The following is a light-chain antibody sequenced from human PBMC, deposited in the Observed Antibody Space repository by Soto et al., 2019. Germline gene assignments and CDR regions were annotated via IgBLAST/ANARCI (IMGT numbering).Light chain of an antibody. CDR3: QQRNIWPPVT. Sequence: PGERATLSCRASPSVANFVAWYQQKPGQAPRLLIYGAFNRATGIPARFGGSGSGTDFTLTISSLEPEDSAVYYCQQRNIWPPVTFGHGTRLEIK. CDR2: GAF. J-gene: IGKJ5*01. CDR1: PSVANF. V-gene: IGKV3-11*01.